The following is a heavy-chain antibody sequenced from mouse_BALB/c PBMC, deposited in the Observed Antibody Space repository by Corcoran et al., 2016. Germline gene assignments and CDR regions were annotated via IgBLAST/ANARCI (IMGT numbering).Heavy chain of an antibody. V-gene: IGHV14-3*02. CDR2: IDPANGNT. J-gene: IGHJ1*01. CDR3: ANWDWYFDV. Sequence: EVQLQQSGAELVQPGASVKLSCTASGFYIKDTYMHWVKQRPEQGLEWIGRIDPANGNTKYDPKFQGKATITADTSSNTAYLQLSSLTSEDTAVYYCANWDWYFDVWGAGTTVTVSS. D-gene: IGHD4-1*01. CDR1: GFYIKDTY.